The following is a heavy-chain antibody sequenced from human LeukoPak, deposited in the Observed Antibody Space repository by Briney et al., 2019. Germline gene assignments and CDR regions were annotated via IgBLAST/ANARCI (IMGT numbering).Heavy chain of an antibody. D-gene: IGHD5-24*01. CDR1: GFTFRSHA. CDR3: ARGAGYNYPYYFDY. CDR2: IYENGGTT. J-gene: IGHJ4*02. Sequence: GGSLRLSCVGSGFTFRSHAMSWVRQAPEKGLEFVPGIYENGGTTYYADSVKGRFTISRDNSKNTLYLQMNSLRAEDTAVYYCARGAGYNYPYYFDYWGQGTLVTVSS. V-gene: IGHV3-23*01.